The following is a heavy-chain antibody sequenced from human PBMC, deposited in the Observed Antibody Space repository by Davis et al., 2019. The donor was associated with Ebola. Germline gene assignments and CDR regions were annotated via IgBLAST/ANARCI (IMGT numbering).Heavy chain of an antibody. CDR1: GFTFSSYG. CDR2: ISPDGSDK. J-gene: IGHJ3*02. Sequence: GESLKISCAASGFTFSSYGMFWVRQAPGKGMEWVAVISPDGSDKNYADSVKGRFTISRDDSKNTLYLQMNSLKTEDTAVYYCTTGSYLSFDIWGQGTMVTVSS. V-gene: IGHV3-30*03. D-gene: IGHD1-26*01. CDR3: TTGSYLSFDI.